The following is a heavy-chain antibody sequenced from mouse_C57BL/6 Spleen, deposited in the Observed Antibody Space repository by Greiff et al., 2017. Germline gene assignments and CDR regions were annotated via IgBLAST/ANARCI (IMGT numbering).Heavy chain of an antibody. Sequence: EVQRVESGGGLVQPGGSLKLSCAASGFTFSDYGMAWVRQAPRKGPEWVAFISNLAYSIYYADTVTGRFTISRENAKNTLYLEMVSLRSEDTAMYYCARHGLDYYAMDYWGQGTSVTVSS. CDR2: ISNLAYSI. V-gene: IGHV5-15*01. CDR3: ARHGLDYYAMDY. J-gene: IGHJ4*01. D-gene: IGHD3-1*01. CDR1: GFTFSDYG.